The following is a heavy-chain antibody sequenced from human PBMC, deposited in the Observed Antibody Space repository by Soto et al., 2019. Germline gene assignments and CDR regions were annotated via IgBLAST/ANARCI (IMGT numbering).Heavy chain of an antibody. Sequence: SEPLSLTCTISGGSISSGGYYWTWIRQHPGKGLEWIGYNYYSGITYYNPSLKSRVTISLDTSKNQFSLKLSSVTAADTAVYYCARGSSIAGLYYGMDVWGQGTTVT. CDR2: NYYSGIT. CDR3: ARGSSIAGLYYGMDV. J-gene: IGHJ6*02. D-gene: IGHD6-6*01. CDR1: GGSISSGGYY. V-gene: IGHV4-31*03.